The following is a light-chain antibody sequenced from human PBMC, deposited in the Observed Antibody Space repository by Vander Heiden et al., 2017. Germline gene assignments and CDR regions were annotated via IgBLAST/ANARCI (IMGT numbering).Light chain of an antibody. J-gene: IGKJ2*02. CDR2: LGS. CDR1: QSLLHSNGYNY. CDR3: RQAVQTPRT. Sequence: DVVMCLYLLSLPATPGEPASISCRSSQSLLHSNGYNYLDWYLQKPGQSPQLLIYLGSNRASGVPDRFSGSGSGTDFTLKISRVEAEDIGVYYCRQAVQTPRTFGQGTKVEIK. V-gene: IGKV2-28*01.